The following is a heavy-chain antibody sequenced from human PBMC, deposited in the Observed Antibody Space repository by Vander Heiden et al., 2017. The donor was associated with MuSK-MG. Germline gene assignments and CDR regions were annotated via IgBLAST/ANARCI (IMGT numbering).Heavy chain of an antibody. CDR3: ARDRRITMIVVVTPDAFDI. CDR1: GFTFSSSA. D-gene: IGHD3-22*01. V-gene: IGHV3-30*01. Sequence: QVQLVESGGGGVQPGRSLRLSCAASGFTFSSSAMLWVRQAPGKGLEWVAVISYDGSNKYYADSVKGRFTISRDNSKNTLYLQMNSLRAEDTAVYYCARDRRITMIVVVTPDAFDIWGQGTMGTVSS. CDR2: ISYDGSNK. J-gene: IGHJ3*02.